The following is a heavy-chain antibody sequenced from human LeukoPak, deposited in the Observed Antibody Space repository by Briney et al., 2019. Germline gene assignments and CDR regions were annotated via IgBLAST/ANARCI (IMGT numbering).Heavy chain of an antibody. CDR1: GFSVSGIH. Sequence: PGGSLRFSCAASGFSVSGIHMNWVRQAPGKDLEWVSGLYSGGATYYADSMGGRFTISRDHSKNTVYLQMTSLRPDDTAIYYCARGNGNVGGRLDPWGQGTRVTVSS. CDR2: LYSGGAT. V-gene: IGHV3-66*01. CDR3: ARGNGNVGGRLDP. J-gene: IGHJ5*02. D-gene: IGHD4-23*01.